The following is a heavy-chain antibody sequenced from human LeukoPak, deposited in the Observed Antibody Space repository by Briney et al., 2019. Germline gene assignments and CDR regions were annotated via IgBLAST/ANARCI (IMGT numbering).Heavy chain of an antibody. J-gene: IGHJ4*02. CDR2: ISGSGGST. Sequence: LPGGSLRLSCAASGFTFSSYAMSWVRQAPGKGLEWVSAISGSGGSTYYADSVKGRFTISRDNSKNTLYLQMNSLRAEDTAVYYCAKVTSKGDDYVWGSYRYYFDYWGQGTLVTVSS. CDR3: AKVTSKGDDYVWGSYRYYFDY. D-gene: IGHD3-16*02. CDR1: GFTFSSYA. V-gene: IGHV3-23*01.